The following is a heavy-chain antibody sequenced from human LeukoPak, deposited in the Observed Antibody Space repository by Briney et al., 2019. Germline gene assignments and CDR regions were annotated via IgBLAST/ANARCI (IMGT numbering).Heavy chain of an antibody. CDR1: GFTFSGSA. Sequence: PGGSLKLSCAASGFTFSGSAMHWVRQASGKGLEWVGRIRSKANSYAAAYAASVKGRFTISRDDSKNTAYLQMNSLKTEDTAVYYCTRHGDFWSGYLDYYYMDVWGKGTTVTVSS. V-gene: IGHV3-73*01. CDR3: TRHGDFWSGYLDYYYMDV. D-gene: IGHD3-3*01. CDR2: IRSKANSYAA. J-gene: IGHJ6*03.